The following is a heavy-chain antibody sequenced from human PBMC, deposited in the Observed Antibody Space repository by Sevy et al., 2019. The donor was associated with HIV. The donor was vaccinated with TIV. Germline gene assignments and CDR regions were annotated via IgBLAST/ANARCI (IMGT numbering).Heavy chain of an antibody. D-gene: IGHD3-22*01. V-gene: IGHV3-74*01. CDR2: IISDGSST. CDR1: GITLTPYW. J-gene: IGHJ4*02. CDR3: SRGLYYYDMRGHQEPGDY. Sequence: GGSLRLSCAASGITLTPYWMHWVRQVPGKGLVWVSRIISDGSSTSYAESVKGRFTISRDNGKNTLYLQMKSLRVEDTAVYFCSRGLYYYDMRGHQEPGDYWGQGVLVTVSS.